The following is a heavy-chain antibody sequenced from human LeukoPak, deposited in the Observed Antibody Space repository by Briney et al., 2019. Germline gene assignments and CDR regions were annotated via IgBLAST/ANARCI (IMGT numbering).Heavy chain of an antibody. Sequence: GGSLRLSCAAPGFTFSSYAMSWVRQAPGKGLEWVSAISGSGGSTYYADSVKGRFTISRDNSKNTLYLQMNSLRAEDTAVYYCAVCLDTMVRGVAYDAFDIWGQGTKVTVSS. CDR2: ISGSGGST. CDR1: GFTFSSYA. D-gene: IGHD3-10*01. V-gene: IGHV3-23*01. J-gene: IGHJ3*02. CDR3: AVCLDTMVRGVAYDAFDI.